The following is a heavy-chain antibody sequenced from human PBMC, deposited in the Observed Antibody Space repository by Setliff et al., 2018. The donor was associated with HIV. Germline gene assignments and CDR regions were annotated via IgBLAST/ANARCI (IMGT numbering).Heavy chain of an antibody. CDR3: ARHKSQPYYFDY. V-gene: IGHV4-61*09. J-gene: IGHJ4*02. CDR1: GDSITSGSYY. CDR2: IHTTGST. Sequence: PSETLSLTCTVSGDSITSGSYYWSWIRLPAGKGLEWIGQIHTTGSTNYNPSLKSRVTISVDTSKNQFSLKLSSVTAADTAVYYCARHKSQPYYFDYWGQGTLVTVSS.